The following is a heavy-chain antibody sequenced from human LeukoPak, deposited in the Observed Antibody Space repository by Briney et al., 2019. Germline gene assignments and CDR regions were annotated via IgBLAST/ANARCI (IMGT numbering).Heavy chain of an antibody. Sequence: ASVKVSCKASGYTFTGYYMHWVRQAPGQGLEWMGWINPNSGGTNYAQKFQGWVTMTRDTSISTAYMELSRLRSDDTAVYYCARGALDYYDSSGVPMDWYFDLWGRGTLVTVSS. J-gene: IGHJ2*01. CDR1: GYTFTGYY. CDR3: ARGALDYYDSSGVPMDWYFDL. CDR2: INPNSGGT. D-gene: IGHD3-22*01. V-gene: IGHV1-2*04.